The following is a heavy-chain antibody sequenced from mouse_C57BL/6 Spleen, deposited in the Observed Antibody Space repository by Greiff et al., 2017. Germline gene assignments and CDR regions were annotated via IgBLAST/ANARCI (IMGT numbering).Heavy chain of an antibody. V-gene: IGHV5-6*02. CDR1: GFTFSSYG. J-gene: IGHJ2*01. CDR3: ARRSNMYYFDY. CDR2: ISSGGSYT. D-gene: IGHD4-1*01. Sequence: VMLVESGGDLVKPGGSLKLSCAASGFTFSSYGLSWVRQTPDKRLEWVATISSGGSYTYYPDSVKGRFTISRDNAKNTLYLQMSSLKSEDTAMYYCARRSNMYYFDYWGQGTTLTVSS.